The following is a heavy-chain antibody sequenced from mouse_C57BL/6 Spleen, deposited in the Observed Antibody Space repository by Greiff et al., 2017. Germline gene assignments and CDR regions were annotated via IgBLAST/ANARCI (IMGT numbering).Heavy chain of an antibody. J-gene: IGHJ2*01. V-gene: IGHV1-54*01. CDR2: INPGSGGT. Sequence: VQLQQSGAELVRPGTSVKVSCKASGYAFTNYLIEWVKQRPGQGLEWIGVINPGSGGTNYNEKFKGKATLTADKSSSTAYMQLSSLTSEDSAVYFCARSITTVVGNYFDYWGQGTTLTVSS. D-gene: IGHD1-1*01. CDR3: ARSITTVVGNYFDY. CDR1: GYAFTNYL.